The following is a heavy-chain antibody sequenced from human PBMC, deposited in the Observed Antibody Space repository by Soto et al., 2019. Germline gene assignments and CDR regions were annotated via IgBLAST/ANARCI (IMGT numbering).Heavy chain of an antibody. CDR3: ARCSGGSCYSIAGMDV. CDR2: IWYDGSNK. CDR1: GFTFSSYG. J-gene: IGHJ6*02. D-gene: IGHD2-15*01. V-gene: IGHV3-33*01. Sequence: GGSLRLSCAASGFTFSSYGMHWVRQAPGKGLEWVAVIWYDGSNKYYADSVKGRFTISRDKSKNTLYLQMNSLRAEDTAVYYCARCSGGSCYSIAGMDVWGQGTTVTVSS.